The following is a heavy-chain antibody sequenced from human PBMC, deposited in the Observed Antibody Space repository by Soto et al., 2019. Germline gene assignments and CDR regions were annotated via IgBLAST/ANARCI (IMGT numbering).Heavy chain of an antibody. CDR2: ISYDGSNK. D-gene: IGHD6-19*01. Sequence: GGSRGLSCAAAGVTCRSYAMSRARLAQGKALEWVADISYDGSNKYYADSVKGRFTISRDNSKNTLYLQMNSLRAEDTTVYYCAKPPRPYSSGWKGRDCFAPWGQGTLVTVSS. CDR1: GVTCRSYA. CDR3: AKPPRPYSSGWKGRDCFAP. V-gene: IGHV3-30*18. J-gene: IGHJ5*02.